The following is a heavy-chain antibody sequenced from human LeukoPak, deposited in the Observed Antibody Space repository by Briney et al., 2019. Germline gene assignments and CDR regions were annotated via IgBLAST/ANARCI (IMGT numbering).Heavy chain of an antibody. CDR1: GYTFTSYG. Sequence: ASVKVSCKASGYTFTSYGISWVRQAPGQGLEWMGRISAYNGNTNYAQKLQGRVTMTTDTSTSTAYMELRSLRSDDSAVYYCARERDSYCFDPWGQGTLVTVSS. CDR3: ARERDSYCFDP. V-gene: IGHV1-18*01. CDR2: ISAYNGNT. D-gene: IGHD2-15*01. J-gene: IGHJ5*02.